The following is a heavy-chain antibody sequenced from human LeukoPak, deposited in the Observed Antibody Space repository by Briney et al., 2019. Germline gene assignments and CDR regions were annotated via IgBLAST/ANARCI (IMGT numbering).Heavy chain of an antibody. CDR3: AREINKWFDP. J-gene: IGHJ5*02. CDR2: ISPDGSTT. CDR1: GFTFSSHW. V-gene: IGHV3-74*03. Sequence: GRSLRLSCAASGFTFSSHWMHWVRQAPGKGLVWVSRISPDGSTTKNADSVKGRFTISRDNARSTLFLQLNSLRAEDTAVYYCAREINKWFDPWGQGTLVTVSS.